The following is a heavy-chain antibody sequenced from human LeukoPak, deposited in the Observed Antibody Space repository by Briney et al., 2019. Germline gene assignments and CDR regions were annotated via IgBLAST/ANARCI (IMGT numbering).Heavy chain of an antibody. CDR2: INPSGGST. Sequence: GASVKVSCKASGYTFTSYYMHWVRQAPGQGLEWMGIINPSGGSTSYAQKFQGRVTMTRDTSTSTVYMELSSLRSEGTAVYYCARELRYSGSYLNYYGMDVWGQGTTVTASS. V-gene: IGHV1-46*01. J-gene: IGHJ6*02. D-gene: IGHD1-26*01. CDR3: ARELRYSGSYLNYYGMDV. CDR1: GYTFTSYY.